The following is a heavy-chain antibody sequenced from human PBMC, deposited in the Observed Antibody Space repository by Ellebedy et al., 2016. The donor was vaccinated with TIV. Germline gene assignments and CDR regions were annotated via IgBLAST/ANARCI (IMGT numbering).Heavy chain of an antibody. CDR2: LYGDGVQT. CDR1: GFTVSGTF. Sequence: GESLKISCEASGFTVSGTFMSWFRQAPGRGLEWVSVLYGDGVQTHYADSAKGRFTISRDNSKNTLHLQMNSLRAEDTALYYCARDPDFGDPWGQGTQVIVSS. V-gene: IGHV3-53*01. D-gene: IGHD3-10*01. CDR3: ARDPDFGDP. J-gene: IGHJ5*02.